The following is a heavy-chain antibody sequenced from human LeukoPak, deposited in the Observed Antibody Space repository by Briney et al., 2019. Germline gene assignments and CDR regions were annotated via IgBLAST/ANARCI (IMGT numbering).Heavy chain of an antibody. D-gene: IGHD1-26*01. CDR1: GGSISSGDSS. CDR3: ARDSGSYPYFFHY. V-gene: IGHV4-30-2*01. CDR2: IFHSENT. J-gene: IGHJ4*02. Sequence: SQTLSPTCAVSGGSISSGDSSWGWIRQPPGRGLEWIGYIFHSENTYYNPSLKSRVTMSIDRSKNQSSLKLSSVTAADTAVYYCARDSGSYPYFFHYWGQGTLVAVS.